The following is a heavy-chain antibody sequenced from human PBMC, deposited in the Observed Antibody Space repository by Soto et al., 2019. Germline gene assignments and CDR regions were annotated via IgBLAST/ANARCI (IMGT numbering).Heavy chain of an antibody. V-gene: IGHV1-3*01. CDR3: ARDRRFLEWLLFGP. J-gene: IGHJ3*01. D-gene: IGHD3-3*01. Sequence: ASVKVSCKASGYTFTSYAMHWVRQAPGQRLEWMGWINACNGNTKYAQKLQRRVTITSDTSASTAYMEPSSLRSEDTAVYYCARDRRFLEWLLFGPWGQGTMVTVSS. CDR2: INACNGNT. CDR1: GYTFTSYA.